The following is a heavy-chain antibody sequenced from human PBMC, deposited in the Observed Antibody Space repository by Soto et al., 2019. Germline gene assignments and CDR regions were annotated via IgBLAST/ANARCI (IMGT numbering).Heavy chain of an antibody. V-gene: IGHV1-46*01. D-gene: IGHD4-17*01. CDR1: GYPFTNYY. J-gene: IGHJ4*02. CDR3: TRARFTKVTTWWYFDS. Sequence: QVQLVQSGTEVKKPGASVRVSCTASGYPFTNYYIHWVRQAPGQGPEWMGIVNPSSGRTTYAQTFQGRVTKSTDTSTSTVYMEMNSLRSADTAMYYCTRARFTKVTTWWYFDSWGQGTLVTVSS. CDR2: VNPSSGRT.